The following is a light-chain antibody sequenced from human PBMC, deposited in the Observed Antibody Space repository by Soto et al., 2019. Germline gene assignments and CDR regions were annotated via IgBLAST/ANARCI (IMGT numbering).Light chain of an antibody. J-gene: IGKJ1*01. Sequence: DIVMTQSPDSLAVSLRERATIICKSSQTFSHRSINNKYLACYQKTRGQPPQLLICWSSTRYSGVPDRFSGSGSGTDFTLTISSLQAEDVAFYYCQQYNSAPWTFGQGTKVDIK. CDR3: QQYNSAPWT. CDR1: QTFSHRSINNKY. CDR2: WSS. V-gene: IGKV4-1*01.